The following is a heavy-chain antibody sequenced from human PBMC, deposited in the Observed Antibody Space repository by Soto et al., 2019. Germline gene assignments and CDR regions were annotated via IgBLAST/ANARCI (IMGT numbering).Heavy chain of an antibody. J-gene: IGHJ4*02. D-gene: IGHD2-2*01. CDR1: GGSFSGYY. V-gene: IGHV4-34*01. CDR3: ARGQRYCSSTSCYFRVYYFDY. CDR2: INHSGST. Sequence: QVQLQQWGAGLLKPSETLSLTCAVYGGSFSGYYWSWIRQPPGKGLEWIGEINHSGSTNYNPSLKRRVTISVDTSKNQFSLKLSSVTAADTAVYYCARGQRYCSSTSCYFRVYYFDYWGQGTLVTVSS.